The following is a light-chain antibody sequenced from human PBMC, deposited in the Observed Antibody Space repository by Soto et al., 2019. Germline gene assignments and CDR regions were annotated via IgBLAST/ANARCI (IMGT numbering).Light chain of an antibody. CDR2: RND. J-gene: IGLJ2*01. V-gene: IGLV1-47*01. Sequence: QSVLTQPPSASGTPGQRVTISCSGSSSNIGKNFVSWYQHLPGAAPKLLIYRNDQRPSGVPDRFSGSKSGTSASLAISGLRSDDESDYYCVAWDASLNGPIFGGGTKLTVL. CDR1: SSNIGKNF. CDR3: VAWDASLNGPI.